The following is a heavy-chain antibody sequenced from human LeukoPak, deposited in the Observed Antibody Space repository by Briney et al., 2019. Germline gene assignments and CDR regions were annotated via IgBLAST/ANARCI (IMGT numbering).Heavy chain of an antibody. CDR1: GGSFSGYY. J-gene: IGHJ1*01. CDR2: ISHSGST. Sequence: SETLSLTCAVYGGSFSGYYWSWIRQPPGKGLEWIGEISHSGSTNYNPSLKSRVTISVDTSKNQFSRKLSSVTAADTAVYYCARARPYSSGWYGDKYFQHWGQGTLVTVSS. V-gene: IGHV4-34*01. D-gene: IGHD6-19*01. CDR3: ARARPYSSGWYGDKYFQH.